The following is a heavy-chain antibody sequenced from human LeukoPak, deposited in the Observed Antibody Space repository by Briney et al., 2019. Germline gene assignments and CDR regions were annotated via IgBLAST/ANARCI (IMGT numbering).Heavy chain of an antibody. CDR1: GGSISSGGYS. CDR3: ASHITGTGSDFDY. Sequence: PSETLSLTCAVSGGSISSGGYSWSWIRQPPGKGLEWIGYIYHSGSTYYNPSLKSRVTISVDRSKNQFSLKLSSVTAADTAVYYCASHITGTGSDFDYWGQGTLVTVSS. D-gene: IGHD1-20*01. J-gene: IGHJ4*02. CDR2: IYHSGST. V-gene: IGHV4-30-2*01.